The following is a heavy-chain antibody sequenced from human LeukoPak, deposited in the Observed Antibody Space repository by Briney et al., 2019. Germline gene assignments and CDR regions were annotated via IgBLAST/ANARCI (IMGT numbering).Heavy chain of an antibody. V-gene: IGHV3-23*01. J-gene: IGHJ4*02. CDR1: GFTFSSYA. D-gene: IGHD2-15*01. CDR3: AREMYCSGGPCPPRADY. CDR2: ISCSGGQT. Sequence: GGSLRLSCAASGFTFSSYAISWVRQAPGTGLEWVAAISCSGGQTYYAASVKGLFTISRDKYKNTVYLQMNTLRAEDTAVYYCAREMYCSGGPCPPRADYWGQGSLVSVSS.